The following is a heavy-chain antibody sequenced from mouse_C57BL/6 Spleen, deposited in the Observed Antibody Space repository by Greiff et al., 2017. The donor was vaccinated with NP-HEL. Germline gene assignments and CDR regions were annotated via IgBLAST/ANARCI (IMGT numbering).Heavy chain of an antibody. V-gene: IGHV2-2*01. J-gene: IGHJ4*01. Sequence: QVQLKQSGPGLVQPSQSLSITCTVSGFSLTSYGVHWVRQSPGKGLEWLGVIWSGGSTDYNAAFISRLSISKDNPKSQVFFKMNSLQADDTAIYYCARNPYYGSSYYAMDYWGQGTSVTVSS. CDR1: GFSLTSYG. D-gene: IGHD1-1*01. CDR2: IWSGGST. CDR3: ARNPYYGSSYYAMDY.